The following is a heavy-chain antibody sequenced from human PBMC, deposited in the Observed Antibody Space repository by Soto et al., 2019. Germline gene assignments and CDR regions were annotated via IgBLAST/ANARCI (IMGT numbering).Heavy chain of an antibody. J-gene: IGHJ3*01. V-gene: IGHV3-21*01. CDR3: ARGGARSSSPLHDSFDA. D-gene: IGHD6-13*01. CDR2: ISMASSFI. CDR1: SFIFSNFN. Sequence: EVQLVESGGGLVKPGGSLRLSCSASSFIFSNFNMHWVRQAPGKGLEWVSSISMASSFIYYADSVRGRFSISRDNGRKSLFLHMKRLRGDDTAVFYCARGGARSSSPLHDSFDAWGQGTRVSVSP.